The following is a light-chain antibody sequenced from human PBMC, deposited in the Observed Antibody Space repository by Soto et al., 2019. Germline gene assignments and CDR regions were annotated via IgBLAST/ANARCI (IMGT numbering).Light chain of an antibody. CDR2: AAS. CDR3: LQDINYPWT. CDR1: QGISNY. J-gene: IGKJ1*01. V-gene: IGKV1-27*01. Sequence: DIQMTQSPSSLSASVGDRATITCRASQGISNYLAWYQQKPGKVPKLLIYAASTLQSGVPSRFSGSGSGTDFTLAISSLQPEDSATYYCLQDINYPWTFGQGTKVDIK.